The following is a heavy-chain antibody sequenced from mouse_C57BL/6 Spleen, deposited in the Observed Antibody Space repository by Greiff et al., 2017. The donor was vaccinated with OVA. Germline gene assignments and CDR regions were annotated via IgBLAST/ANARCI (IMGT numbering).Heavy chain of an antibody. CDR1: GFTFSSYA. D-gene: IGHD4-1*01. CDR3: ARGWDGGYYFGY. CDR2: ISDGGSYT. J-gene: IGHJ2*01. Sequence: EVKLVESGGGLVKPGGSLKLSCAASGFTFSSYAMSWVRQTPEKRLEWVATISDGGSYTYYPDNVKGRFTISRDNAKNNLYLQMSHLTSEDTAMYYCARGWDGGYYFGYWGQGTTLTVSS. V-gene: IGHV5-4*03.